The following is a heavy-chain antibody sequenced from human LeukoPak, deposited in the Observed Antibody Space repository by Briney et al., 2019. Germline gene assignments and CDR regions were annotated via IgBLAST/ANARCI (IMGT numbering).Heavy chain of an antibody. Sequence: GGSLRLSCAASGFTVSSNYMSWVRQAPGKGLEWISHISAASRGIYYADTVKGRFTISRDNAENSVFLQMRSLRPEDTAVYYCARGEYHQDGIGYNRFDNWGQGALVTVSS. J-gene: IGHJ4*02. D-gene: IGHD5-24*01. V-gene: IGHV3-48*01. CDR1: GFTVSSNY. CDR2: ISAASRGI. CDR3: ARGEYHQDGIGYNRFDN.